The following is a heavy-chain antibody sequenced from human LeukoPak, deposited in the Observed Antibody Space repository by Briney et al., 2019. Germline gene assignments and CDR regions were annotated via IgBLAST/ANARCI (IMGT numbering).Heavy chain of an antibody. CDR1: GGSISSGDYY. Sequence: PSQTLSHTCTVSGGSISSGDYYWSWIRQPPGKGLEWIGYIYYSGSTYYNPSLKSRVTISVDTSKNQFSLKLSSVTAADTAVYYCARSGVVTKGSGDYWGQGTLVTVSS. D-gene: IGHD3-3*01. V-gene: IGHV4-30-4*01. CDR3: ARSGVVTKGSGDY. J-gene: IGHJ4*02. CDR2: IYYSGST.